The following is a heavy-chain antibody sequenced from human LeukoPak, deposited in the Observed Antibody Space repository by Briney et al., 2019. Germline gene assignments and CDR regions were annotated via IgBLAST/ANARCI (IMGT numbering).Heavy chain of an antibody. Sequence: ASVKVSCKASGYTFTGYHMHWVRQAPGQGLEWMGRINPNSGDTNYAQKFQGRVTMTRDTSISTAYMELCRLRSDDTAVYYCARDLYVPAAITHHYYYYGMDVWGQGTTVTVSS. CDR1: GYTFTGYH. CDR2: INPNSGDT. D-gene: IGHD2-2*01. J-gene: IGHJ6*02. V-gene: IGHV1-2*06. CDR3: ARDLYVPAAITHHYYYYGMDV.